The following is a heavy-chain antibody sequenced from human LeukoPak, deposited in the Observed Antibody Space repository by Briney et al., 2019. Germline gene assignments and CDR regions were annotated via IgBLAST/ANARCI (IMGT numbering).Heavy chain of an antibody. CDR2: IYYRGST. CDR1: GYSISSGYY. CDR3: ARDSRSGWGNWFDP. D-gene: IGHD6-19*01. Sequence: SETLSLTCNVSGYSISSGYYWGWIRPPPGKGLEWIGSIYYRGSTYYNPSLKSRVAISVDTSKNQFSLKLSSVTAADTAVYYCARDSRSGWGNWFDPWGQGTLVTVSS. J-gene: IGHJ5*02. V-gene: IGHV4-38-2*02.